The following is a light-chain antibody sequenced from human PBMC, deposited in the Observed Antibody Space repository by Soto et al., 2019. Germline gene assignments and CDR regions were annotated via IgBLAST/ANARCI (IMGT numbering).Light chain of an antibody. CDR1: RDVYINA. Sequence: VLTQSPATLSLSPGEPATLSCRASRDVYINALAWYQQKPGRTPTLLIYGASTRATGIPDRFSATGSGTEFSLTTSRLEPEDFAVYFCQQYGRSPTFGQGTMVDIK. V-gene: IGKV3-20*01. CDR2: GAS. J-gene: IGKJ1*01. CDR3: QQYGRSPT.